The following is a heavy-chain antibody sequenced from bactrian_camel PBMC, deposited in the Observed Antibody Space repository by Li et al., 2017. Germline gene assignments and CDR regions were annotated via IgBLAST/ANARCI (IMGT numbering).Heavy chain of an antibody. CDR1: GFTFSSYW. V-gene: IGHV3S6*01. CDR3: VTNRPGVIDGPSSFGA. Sequence: HVQLVESGGDSVQAGGSLRLSCAASGFTFSSYWMYWVRQAPGKGLEWTTSIGTDGGATFYVDSVKGRFTVSRDNVKNTVYLQMSSLLPEDTAVYYCVTNRPGVIDGPSSFGAWGQGTQVTVS. D-gene: IGHD3*01. CDR2: IGTDGGAT. J-gene: IGHJ6*01.